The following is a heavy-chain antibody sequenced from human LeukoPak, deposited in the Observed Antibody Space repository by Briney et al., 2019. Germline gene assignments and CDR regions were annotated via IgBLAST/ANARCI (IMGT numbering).Heavy chain of an antibody. Sequence: PSETLSLTCTVSGYSISSGYYWGGIRQPPGEGLEWIGSIDHSGSTHYNPSLKSRVTISVDTSKNQFSLKLSSVTAADTALYYCARDATMMGNYFNYWGQGTLVTVSS. J-gene: IGHJ4*02. D-gene: IGHD5-12*01. CDR1: GYSISSGYY. V-gene: IGHV4-38-2*02. CDR2: IDHSGST. CDR3: ARDATMMGNYFNY.